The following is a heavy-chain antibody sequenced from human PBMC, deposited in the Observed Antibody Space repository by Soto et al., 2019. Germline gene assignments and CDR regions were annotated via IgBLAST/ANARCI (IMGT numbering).Heavy chain of an antibody. CDR2: ISTSGGST. CDR3: AKVVLVGLDPFDY. J-gene: IGHJ4*02. Sequence: EVQLLESGGGLVQPGGSLRLSCVASGFTFSNYAMSWVRQSPGKGLEWVSSISTSGGSTYYADSVKGRFTISRDNSKNTLYLKWNNLRAEDTAVYCAKVVLVGLDPFDYWGQGTLVTVSS. V-gene: IGHV3-23*01. D-gene: IGHD2-15*01. CDR1: GFTFSNYA.